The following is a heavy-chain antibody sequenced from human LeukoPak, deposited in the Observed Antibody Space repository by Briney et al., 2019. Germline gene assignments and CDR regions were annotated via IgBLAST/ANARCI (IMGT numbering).Heavy chain of an antibody. CDR2: IYYSGST. Sequence: SETLSLTCTVSGGSISSYYWSWIRQPPGRGLEWIGYIYYSGSTNYNPSLKSRLTISVDTSKNQFSLKLSSVTAADTAVYYCARLATTVVAPADYWGQGTLVTVSS. CDR1: GGSISSYY. J-gene: IGHJ4*02. V-gene: IGHV4-59*08. CDR3: ARLATTVVAPADY. D-gene: IGHD4-23*01.